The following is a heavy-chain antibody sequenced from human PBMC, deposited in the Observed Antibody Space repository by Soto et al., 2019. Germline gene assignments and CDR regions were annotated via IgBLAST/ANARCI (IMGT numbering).Heavy chain of an antibody. V-gene: IGHV1-3*01. CDR2: INAGNGNT. CDR1: GYTFTSYA. D-gene: IGHD5-12*01. CDR3: ARSRSGYDCALDY. Sequence: ASVKVSCKASGYTFTSYAMHWVRQAPGQRLEWMGWINAGNGNTKYSQKFQGRVTITRDTSASTAYMELSSLRSEDTAVYYCARSRSGYDCALDYWGQGTLVTVSS. J-gene: IGHJ4*02.